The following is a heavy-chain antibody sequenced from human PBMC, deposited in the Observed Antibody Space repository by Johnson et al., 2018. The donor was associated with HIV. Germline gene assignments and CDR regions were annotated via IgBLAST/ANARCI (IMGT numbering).Heavy chain of an antibody. V-gene: IGHV3-49*04. J-gene: IGHJ3*02. CDR1: GFPFGDYA. Sequence: VQLVESGGGLVQPGRSLRLPCTASGFPFGDYAISWVRQAPGKGLEWVGFIRSKTYGGTTEYAASVKGRFTISRDDSKSIAYLQMNSLKTEDTAVYYCTRDRHWVAARCAFDIWGQGTMVTVSS. CDR2: IRSKTYGGTT. CDR3: TRDRHWVAARCAFDI. D-gene: IGHD6-6*01.